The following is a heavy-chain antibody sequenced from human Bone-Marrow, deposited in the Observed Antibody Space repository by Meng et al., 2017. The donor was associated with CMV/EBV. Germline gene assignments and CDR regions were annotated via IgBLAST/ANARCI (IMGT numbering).Heavy chain of an antibody. CDR2: MSYDGSNK. Sequence: LYCAASGFTFNRYAMHWVRQAPGKGLEWVAVMSYDGSNKYYADSVKGRFTISRDNSKNTLYLQMNSLRAEDTAVYYCARVGTTGTTVGWGQGTLVTVSS. CDR3: ARVGTTGTTVG. D-gene: IGHD1-1*01. CDR1: GFTFNRYA. V-gene: IGHV3-30-3*01. J-gene: IGHJ4*02.